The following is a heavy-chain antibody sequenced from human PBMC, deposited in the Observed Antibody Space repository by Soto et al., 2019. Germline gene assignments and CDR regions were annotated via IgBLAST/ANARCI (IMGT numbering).Heavy chain of an antibody. J-gene: IGHJ6*02. CDR2: ISSSGSTI. CDR3: ARGVDIVASFYYYGMDV. CDR1: GFIFSDYD. Sequence: PGGSLRLSCAAAGFIFSDYDMNWVRQAPGKGLEWVSYISSSGSTIDYADSVKGRFTISRDNTKNSLYLQMNSLRAEDTAVYYCARGVDIVASFYYYGMDVWGQGTTVTVSS. V-gene: IGHV3-48*03. D-gene: IGHD5-12*01.